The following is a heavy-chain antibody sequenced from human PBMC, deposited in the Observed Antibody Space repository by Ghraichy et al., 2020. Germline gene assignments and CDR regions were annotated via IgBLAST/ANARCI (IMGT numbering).Heavy chain of an antibody. CDR3: AREGDQLLGYSIDP. CDR2: IYYSGST. J-gene: IGHJ5*02. V-gene: IGHV4-59*01. CDR1: SGSISSYY. Sequence: SQTLSLTCTVSSGSISSYYWSWIRQPPGKGLEWIGYIYYSGSTNYNPSLKSRVTISVDTSKNQFSLKLSSVTAADTAVYYCAREGDQLLGYSIDPWGQGTLVTVSS. D-gene: IGHD2-2*01.